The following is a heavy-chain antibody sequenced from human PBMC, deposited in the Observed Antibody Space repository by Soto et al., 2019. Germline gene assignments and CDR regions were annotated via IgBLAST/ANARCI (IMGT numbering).Heavy chain of an antibody. CDR2: ISAYNGNT. J-gene: IGHJ4*02. V-gene: IGHV1-18*01. D-gene: IGHD3-10*01. CDR1: GYMFLTYG. CDR3: ARDLDGSGSYYTDY. Sequence: ASVKVSCKASGYMFLTYGINWVRQAPGQGLEWMGWISAYNGNTKDAQNRQGRVTMTTDASTSTAYMEMRSLRSDDTAVYYWARDLDGSGSYYTDYWGPGTLVTVSS.